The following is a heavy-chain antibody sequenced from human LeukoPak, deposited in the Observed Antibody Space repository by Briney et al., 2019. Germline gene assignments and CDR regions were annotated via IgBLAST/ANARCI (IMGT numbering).Heavy chain of an antibody. V-gene: IGHV1-2*02. CDR3: ARDRVVVPAVKYFQH. D-gene: IGHD2-2*01. CDR1: GYTFTNYG. CDR2: INPNSGGT. J-gene: IGHJ1*01. Sequence: GASVKVSCKASGYTFTNYGISWVRQAPGQGLEWMGWINPNSGGTNYAQKFQGRVTMTRDTSISTAYMELSRLRSDDTAVYYCARDRVVVPAVKYFQHWGQGTLVTVSS.